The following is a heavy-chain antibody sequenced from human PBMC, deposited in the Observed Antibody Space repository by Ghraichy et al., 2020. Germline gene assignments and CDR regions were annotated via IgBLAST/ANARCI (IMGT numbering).Heavy chain of an antibody. V-gene: IGHV3-9*01. CDR2: ICWNSGII. CDR1: GFTFGDYA. Sequence: GGSLRLSCAASGFTFGDYAVHWVRQAPGKGLEWVSGICWNSGIIGYADSVEGRFTISRDNTKNSLFLQMNSLRAEDTAFYYCVKDIMSVVGAMSYFDNWGQGTLVTVSS. CDR3: VKDIMSVVGAMSYFDN. D-gene: IGHD1-26*01. J-gene: IGHJ4*02.